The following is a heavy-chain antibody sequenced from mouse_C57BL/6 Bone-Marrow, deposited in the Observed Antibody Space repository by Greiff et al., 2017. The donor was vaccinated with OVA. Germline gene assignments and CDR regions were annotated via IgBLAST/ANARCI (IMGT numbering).Heavy chain of an antibody. J-gene: IGHJ4*01. CDR1: GFTFSDYG. D-gene: IGHD1-1*01. CDR2: ISSGSSTI. V-gene: IGHV5-17*01. CDR3: ASGYYGSSRAMDY. Sequence: EVNLVESGGGLVKPGGSLKLSCAASGFTFSDYGMHWVRQAPEKGLEWVAYISSGSSTIYYADTVKGRFTISRANAKNTRFLQMTSLRSEDTAMYDCASGYYGSSRAMDYWGQGTSVTVSS.